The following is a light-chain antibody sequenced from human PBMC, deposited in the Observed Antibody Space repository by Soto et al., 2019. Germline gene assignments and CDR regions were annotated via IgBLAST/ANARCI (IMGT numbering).Light chain of an antibody. CDR1: QTVERW. J-gene: IGKJ1*01. V-gene: IGKV1-5*01. Sequence: DIQMTQSPSTLSASVGDRVTITCRASQTVERWLAWYQQKPGKAPNLLISDVSSLERGVPSRFSGSGSATEFTLTISGLQPDDFATYYSQQYKDSMWTFGQGTKVESK. CDR2: DVS. CDR3: QQYKDSMWT.